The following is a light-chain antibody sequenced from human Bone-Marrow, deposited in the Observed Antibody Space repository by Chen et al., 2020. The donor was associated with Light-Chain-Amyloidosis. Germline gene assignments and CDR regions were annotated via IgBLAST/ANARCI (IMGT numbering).Light chain of an antibody. CDR2: EIT. CDR3: CSVAGADNHVF. CDR1: SSDVGAYNY. Sequence: QSSLTQPPSASGSPGQSVTISCTGTSSDVGAYNYVPWYQLLPGKAPKLMIYEITKLPSGVPGRFAGFKSGNTASLSVSGLQAEDEADYCCCSVAGADNHVFFGGGTKLNGL. V-gene: IGLV2-8*01. J-gene: IGLJ2*01.